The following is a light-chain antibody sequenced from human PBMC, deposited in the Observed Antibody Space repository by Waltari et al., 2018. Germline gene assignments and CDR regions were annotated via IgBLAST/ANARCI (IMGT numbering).Light chain of an antibody. Sequence: QSALTQPRSGSGSPGQSVTLSCTGTSSDVGGYNYVSWYQQHPGKAPKLMIYDVSKRPSGVPDRFSGSKSGNTASLTISGLQAEDEADYYCCSYAGSYNYVFGTGTKVTVL. CDR1: SSDVGGYNY. CDR2: DVS. V-gene: IGLV2-11*01. CDR3: CSYAGSYNYV. J-gene: IGLJ1*01.